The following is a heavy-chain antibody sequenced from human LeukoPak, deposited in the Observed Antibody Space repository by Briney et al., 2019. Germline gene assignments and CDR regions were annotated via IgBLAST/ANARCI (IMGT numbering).Heavy chain of an antibody. D-gene: IGHD4-17*01. CDR3: AREQPYGDYIGY. V-gene: IGHV3-11*04. Sequence: PGESLGLSCAASGFTFSDYYMSWIRQAPGKGLEWVSYISSSGSTIYYAESVKGRFTISRDNAKNSLYLQMNSLRAEDTAVYYCAREQPYGDYIGYWGQGTLVTVSS. CDR2: ISSSGSTI. CDR1: GFTFSDYY. J-gene: IGHJ4*02.